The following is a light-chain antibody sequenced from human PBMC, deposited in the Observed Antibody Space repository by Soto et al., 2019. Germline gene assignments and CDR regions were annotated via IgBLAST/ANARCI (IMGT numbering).Light chain of an antibody. Sequence: LTQPASVSGSPGQSITISCTGTSSDVGDYNYVSWYQQHPDKALKLMIYDVSNRPSGVSNRFSGSKSGNTASLTISGLQAEDEADYYCSSYTSSSTLYVFGTGTKVTVL. J-gene: IGLJ1*01. CDR3: SSYTSSSTLYV. CDR1: SSDVGDYNY. CDR2: DVS. V-gene: IGLV2-14*01.